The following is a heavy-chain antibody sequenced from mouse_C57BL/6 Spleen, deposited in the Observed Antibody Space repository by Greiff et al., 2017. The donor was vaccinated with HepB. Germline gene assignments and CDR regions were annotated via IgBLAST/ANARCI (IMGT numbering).Heavy chain of an antibody. CDR1: GYAFSSYW. CDR3: ARTLYDGYYLDY. J-gene: IGHJ2*01. D-gene: IGHD2-3*01. Sequence: QVQLQQSGAELVKPGASVKISCKASGYAFSSYWMNWVKQRPGKGLEWIGQIYPGDGDTNYNGKFKGKATLTADKSSSTAYMQLSSLTSEDSAVYFCARTLYDGYYLDYWGQGTTLTVSS. CDR2: IYPGDGDT. V-gene: IGHV1-80*01.